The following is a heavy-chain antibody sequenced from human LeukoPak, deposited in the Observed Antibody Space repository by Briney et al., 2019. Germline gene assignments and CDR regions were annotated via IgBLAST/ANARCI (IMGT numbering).Heavy chain of an antibody. V-gene: IGHV4-59*01. J-gene: IGHJ4*02. Sequence: SETLSLTCTASGGSISSYYWSWIRQPPGKGLEWIGYIYYSGSTNYNPSLKSRVTISVDTSKNQFSLKLSSVTAADTAVYYCARGGSGSYLPPSFDYWGQGTLVTVSS. CDR2: IYYSGST. D-gene: IGHD3-10*01. CDR3: ARGGSGSYLPPSFDY. CDR1: GGSISSYY.